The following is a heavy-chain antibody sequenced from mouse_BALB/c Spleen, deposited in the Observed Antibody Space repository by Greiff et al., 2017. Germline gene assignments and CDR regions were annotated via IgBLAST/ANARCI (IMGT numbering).Heavy chain of an antibody. V-gene: IGHV1-5*01. CDR2: IYPGNSDT. Sequence: VQLQQSGTVLARPGASVKMSCKASGYTFTSYWMHWVKQRPGQGPEWIGAIYPGNSDTSYNQKFKGKAKLTAVTSASTAYMELSSLTNEDSAVYYCTRAYYGHYYYAMDYWGQGTSVTVSS. D-gene: IGHD2-10*01. CDR1: GYTFTSYW. J-gene: IGHJ4*01. CDR3: TRAYYGHYYYAMDY.